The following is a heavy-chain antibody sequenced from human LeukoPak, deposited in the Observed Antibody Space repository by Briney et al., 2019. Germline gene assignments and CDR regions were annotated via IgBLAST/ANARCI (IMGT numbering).Heavy chain of an antibody. D-gene: IGHD3-10*01. CDR1: GYTFTSYY. Sequence: ASVKVSCKASGYTFTSYYMHWVRQAPGQGLEWMGIINPSSGSSSYAQKFQGRVTMTRDTSTSTVYMELSSLRSEDTAVYYCARDYYGSGSYPPAFVYWGQGTLVTVSS. CDR2: INPSSGSS. J-gene: IGHJ4*02. V-gene: IGHV1-46*01. CDR3: ARDYYGSGSYPPAFVY.